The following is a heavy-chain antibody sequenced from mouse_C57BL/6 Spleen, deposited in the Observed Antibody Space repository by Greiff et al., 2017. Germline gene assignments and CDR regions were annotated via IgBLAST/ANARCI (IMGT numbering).Heavy chain of an antibody. Sequence: EVKLVESGPGLVKPSQSLSLTCSVTGYSITSGYYWNWIRQFPGNKLEWMGYISYDGSKNYNPSLKNRISITRDTSKNQFFLKLNSVTTEDTATYGCASMSGNWDFDYWGQGTTLTVSS. CDR1: GYSITSGYY. CDR3: ASMSGNWDFDY. D-gene: IGHD4-1*01. CDR2: ISYDGSK. J-gene: IGHJ2*01. V-gene: IGHV3-6*01.